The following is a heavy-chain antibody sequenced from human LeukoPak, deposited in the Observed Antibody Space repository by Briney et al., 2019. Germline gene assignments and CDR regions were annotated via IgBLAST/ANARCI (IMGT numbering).Heavy chain of an antibody. V-gene: IGHV1-69*01. Sequence: SVKVSCKASGGTFSSYAISWVRQAPGQGLEWMGGIIPIFGTANYAQKFQGRVTITADESTSTAYMELSSLRSEDTAVYYCARGRANGNYWGRDNYFDPWGQGTLVTVSS. CDR2: IIPIFGTA. D-gene: IGHD3-16*01. CDR1: GGTFSSYA. CDR3: ARGRANGNYWGRDNYFDP. J-gene: IGHJ5*02.